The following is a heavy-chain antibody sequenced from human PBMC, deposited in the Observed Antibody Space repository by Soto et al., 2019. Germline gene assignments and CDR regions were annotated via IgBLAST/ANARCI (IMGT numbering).Heavy chain of an antibody. CDR1: GGTFSSYA. D-gene: IGHD5-12*01. V-gene: IGHV1-69*06. CDR3: ASSSEVDGSYFDY. CDR2: IIPIFGTA. J-gene: IGHJ4*02. Sequence: QVQLVQSCAEVKKPGSSVKVACKASGGTFSSYAISWVRQAPGQGLEWMGGIIPIFGTANYAQKFQGRLTITADKSTSTAYMELSSLRAEDTDVYSWASSSEVDGSYFDYWGQGTLVTVSS.